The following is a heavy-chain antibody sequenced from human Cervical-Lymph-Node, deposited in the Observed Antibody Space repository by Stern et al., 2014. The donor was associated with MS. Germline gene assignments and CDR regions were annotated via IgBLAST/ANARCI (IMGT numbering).Heavy chain of an antibody. CDR2: IYPGDSET. J-gene: IGHJ4*02. Sequence: EVQLVESGAELIRPGESLKISCKGSGYKFSIYWIALVRQMPGKGLEWMGIIYPGDSETRYSPSFQGQVTMSADKSASTAYLQWSSLNASDTAMYFCARQTTAWASDVWGQGTLVTVSS. V-gene: IGHV5-51*01. D-gene: IGHD1-14*01. CDR3: ARQTTAWASDV. CDR1: GYKFSIYW.